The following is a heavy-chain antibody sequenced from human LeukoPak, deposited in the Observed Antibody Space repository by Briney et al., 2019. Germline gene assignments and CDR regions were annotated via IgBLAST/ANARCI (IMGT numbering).Heavy chain of an antibody. CDR1: GGSISSGSYY. CDR3: ARVPDSSGYYSAALDI. V-gene: IGHV4-31*03. D-gene: IGHD3-22*01. CDR2: IYYSGNT. Sequence: SETLSLTCTVSGGSISSGSYYWSWIRLLPGKGLEWIGYIYYSGNTYYNPSLETRVTISLDTSKNQFSLKLTSVTAADTAVYYCARVPDSSGYYSAALDIWGHGTMVTVS. J-gene: IGHJ3*02.